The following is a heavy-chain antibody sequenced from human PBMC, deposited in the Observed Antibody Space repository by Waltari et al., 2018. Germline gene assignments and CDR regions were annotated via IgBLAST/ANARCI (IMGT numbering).Heavy chain of an antibody. V-gene: IGHV3-7*01. CDR1: GFNLSNYW. CDR2: INQCGNAL. D-gene: IGHD7-27*01. J-gene: IGHJ4*02. Sequence: EVQLVESGGDLVQPGGSLRLSCAASGFNLSNYWMTWVRQAPGNVRCGVANINQCGNALHDVDSVKGRFTISRDNAKNSRYLQLNGLRGGDTAIYYCATNSDFRFDYWGQGTLVTVSS. CDR3: ATNSDFRFDY.